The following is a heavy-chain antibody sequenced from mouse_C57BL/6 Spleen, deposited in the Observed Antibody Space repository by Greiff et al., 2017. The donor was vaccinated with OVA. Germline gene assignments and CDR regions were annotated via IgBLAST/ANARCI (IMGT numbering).Heavy chain of an antibody. CDR2: IDPETGGT. J-gene: IGHJ1*03. Sequence: VQLQQSGAELVRPGASVTLSCKASGYTFTDYEMHWVKQTPVHGLEWIGAIDPETGGTAYNQKFKGKAILTADKSSSTAYMELRSLTSEDSAVYYCTRNCGSSYGGWGTGTTVTVSS. CDR3: TRNCGSSYGG. D-gene: IGHD1-1*01. V-gene: IGHV1-15*01. CDR1: GYTFTDYE.